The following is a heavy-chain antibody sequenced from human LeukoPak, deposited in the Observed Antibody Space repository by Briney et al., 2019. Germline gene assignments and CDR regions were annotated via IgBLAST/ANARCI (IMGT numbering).Heavy chain of an antibody. D-gene: IGHD3-3*01. CDR1: GFTFSRYV. CDR2: ISYDGSNK. Sequence: GGSLRLSCAASGFTFSRYVMHWVRQAPGKGLEWVAVISYDGSNKYYADSVKGRFTISRDNSKNTLYLQMNSLRAEDTAVYYCAKDYYDFWSGGYYYYYGMDVWGQGTTVTVFS. CDR3: AKDYYDFWSGGYYYYYGMDV. J-gene: IGHJ6*02. V-gene: IGHV3-30*18.